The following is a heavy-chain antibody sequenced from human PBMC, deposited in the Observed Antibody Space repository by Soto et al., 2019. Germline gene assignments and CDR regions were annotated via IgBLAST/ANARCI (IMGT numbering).Heavy chain of an antibody. V-gene: IGHV1-8*01. J-gene: IGHJ5*02. CDR2: MNPNSGNT. D-gene: IGHD3-9*01. Sequence: ASVKVSCKASGYTFTSYDINWVRQATGQGLEWMGWMNPNSGNTGYAQKFQGRVTMTRNTSISTAYMELSSLRSEDTAVYYCARGRPLAYYDILMGPRHRNWFDPRGQGTLVTVSS. CDR3: ARGRPLAYYDILMGPRHRNWFDP. CDR1: GYTFTSYD.